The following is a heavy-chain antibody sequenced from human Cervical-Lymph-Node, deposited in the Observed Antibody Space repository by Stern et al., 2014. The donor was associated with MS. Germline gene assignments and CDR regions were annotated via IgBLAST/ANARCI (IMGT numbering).Heavy chain of an antibody. Sequence: VQLVESGAEMKKPGTSVKVSCKASGYSFTSSYMHWVRQAPGHGLEWMGLINPGGARTCYAQKFQSRITMTRNTSTSIVYMELSSLRSEDTAVYYCARGGYCTSTTCYTGRAQDYWGQGTLVTVSS. D-gene: IGHD2-2*02. CDR3: ARGGYCTSTTCYTGRAQDY. CDR2: INPGGART. CDR1: GYSFTSSY. V-gene: IGHV1-46*01. J-gene: IGHJ4*02.